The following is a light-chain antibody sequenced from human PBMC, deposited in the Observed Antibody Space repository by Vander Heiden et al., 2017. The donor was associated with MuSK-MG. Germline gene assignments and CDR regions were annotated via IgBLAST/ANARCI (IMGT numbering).Light chain of an antibody. V-gene: IGLV1-40*01. CDR1: SCNIGAYYH. CDR3: RSYDSSLSGYV. Sequence: SVLSQPPSLSGAAGQWVTISGTGSSCNIGAYYHVHWYRQLPGTAPKLLIYENTNRPTGVPNRFSGSKSGTSASLAITGLQAEDEADYYCRSYDSSLSGYVFGTGTKVTVL. J-gene: IGLJ1*01. CDR2: ENT.